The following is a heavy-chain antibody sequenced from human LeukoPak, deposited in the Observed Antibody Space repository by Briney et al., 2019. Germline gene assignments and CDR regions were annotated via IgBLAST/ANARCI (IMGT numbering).Heavy chain of an antibody. Sequence: ASVKVSCKASGYTFTSYDINWVRQATGQGLEWMGWMNPNSGNTGYAQKFQGRVTITRNTSISTAYMELSSLRSEDTAVYYCARESRSYSGSYPPFDYWGQGTLVTVSS. CDR2: MNPNSGNT. V-gene: IGHV1-8*03. CDR1: GYTFTSYD. J-gene: IGHJ4*02. D-gene: IGHD1-26*01. CDR3: ARESRSYSGSYPPFDY.